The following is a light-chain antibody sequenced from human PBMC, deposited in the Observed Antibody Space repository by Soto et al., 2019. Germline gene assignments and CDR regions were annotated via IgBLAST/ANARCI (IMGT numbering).Light chain of an antibody. V-gene: IGLV1-44*01. Sequence: QSVLPQPPSASGTPGQRVTISCSGSSSNIGSNTVTWYQQLPGTAPKLHIYSNNQRPSGVPDRFSGSKSGTSASLAISGLQSEDEADYYCAAWDDSLKGVFGGGTKLTVL. CDR1: SSNIGSNT. J-gene: IGLJ2*01. CDR3: AAWDDSLKGV. CDR2: SNN.